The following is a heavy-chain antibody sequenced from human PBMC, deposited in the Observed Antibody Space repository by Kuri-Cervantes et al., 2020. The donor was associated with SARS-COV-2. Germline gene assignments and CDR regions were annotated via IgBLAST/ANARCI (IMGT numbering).Heavy chain of an antibody. CDR1: GFTFTSYA. Sequence: GESLKTSCAASGFTFTSYAIHWVRQAPGKGLEWVAVISDDGSNKYYADSVKGRFTISRDNSKNRLYLQMTSLRTEDTAVYYCARAEYSGTYLGWEHFQHWGQGTLVTVSS. V-gene: IGHV3-30-3*01. CDR2: ISDDGSNK. D-gene: IGHD1-26*01. J-gene: IGHJ1*01. CDR3: ARAEYSGTYLGWEHFQH.